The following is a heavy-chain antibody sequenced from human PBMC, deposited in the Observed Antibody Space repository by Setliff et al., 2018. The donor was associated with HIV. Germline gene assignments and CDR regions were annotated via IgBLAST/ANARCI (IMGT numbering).Heavy chain of an antibody. CDR1: GVSFSTNMYY. CDR3: ARRAESTTTWFSSWYSYDMDV. J-gene: IGHJ6*02. Sequence: SETLSLTCSVSGVSFSTNMYYWGWIRQPTGKGLEWVGSVYYSGDIFYNPSLRSRVTISLDSSKNQLSLRLKSVTAADTAVYFCARRAESTTTWFSSWYSYDMDVWGQGTTVTVSS. CDR2: VYYSGDI. V-gene: IGHV4-39*01. D-gene: IGHD2-15*01.